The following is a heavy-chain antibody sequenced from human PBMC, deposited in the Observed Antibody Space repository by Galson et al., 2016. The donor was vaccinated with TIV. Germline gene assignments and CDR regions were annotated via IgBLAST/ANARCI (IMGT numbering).Heavy chain of an antibody. CDR3: ARGDGSGSYYYDAFDI. CDR1: GGIFNTYT. V-gene: IGHV1-69*13. J-gene: IGHJ3*02. D-gene: IGHD3-10*01. CDR2: ITPIFGTP. Sequence: SVKVSCKASGGIFNTYTISWVRQAPGQGLEWMGKITPIFGTPNYAQMFQGGVSITADESTSTAYMELSSLRSEDTAVYYCARGDGSGSYYYDAFDIWGQGTLVTVSS.